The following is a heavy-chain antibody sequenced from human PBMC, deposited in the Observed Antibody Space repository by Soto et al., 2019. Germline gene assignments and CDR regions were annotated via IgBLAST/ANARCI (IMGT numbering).Heavy chain of an antibody. CDR3: ARDPSSGGYCPGPCFDN. J-gene: IGHJ4*02. D-gene: IGHD2-21*01. V-gene: IGHV4-30-4*01. CDR1: GGSISSGDYY. Sequence: SETLSLTCTVSGGSISSGDYYWSWIRQPPGKGLECLGYISYTGSTYYNPSLKSRVTMSVDTSKNQFSLKLGSVTAADTAVYYCARDPSSGGYCPGPCFDNWGQGTLVTVS. CDR2: ISYTGST.